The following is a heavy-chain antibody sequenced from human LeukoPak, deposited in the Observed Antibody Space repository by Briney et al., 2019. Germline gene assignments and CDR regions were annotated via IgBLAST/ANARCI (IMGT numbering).Heavy chain of an antibody. Sequence: GGSLRLSCAASGFTFSSYAMSWVRQAPGKGLEWVSAISGSGGSTYYADSVKGRFTISRDDSKNTLYLQMNSLRAEDTAVYYWAKDSTFDGAGGSWGQGTLATVS. CDR1: GFTFSSYA. CDR3: AKDSTFDGAGGS. D-gene: IGHD4-17*01. J-gene: IGHJ4*02. V-gene: IGHV3-23*01. CDR2: ISGSGGST.